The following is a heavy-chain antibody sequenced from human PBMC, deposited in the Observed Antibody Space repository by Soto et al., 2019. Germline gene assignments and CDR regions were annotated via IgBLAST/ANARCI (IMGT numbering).Heavy chain of an antibody. CDR1: EGTFNSYA. J-gene: IGHJ4*02. V-gene: IGHV1-69*01. Sequence: QAQVVQSGAEVRKPWSSVKLSCTASEGTFNSYAIAWVRQAPGQGLEWMGGIIPYYNTLNYAQKFQDRVTITADDSTNTVYMELSSLRSDDTAVYFCASGASRWYPYFFDSWAQGTLVTVSS. CDR2: IIPYYNTL. CDR3: ASGASRWYPYFFDS. D-gene: IGHD6-13*01.